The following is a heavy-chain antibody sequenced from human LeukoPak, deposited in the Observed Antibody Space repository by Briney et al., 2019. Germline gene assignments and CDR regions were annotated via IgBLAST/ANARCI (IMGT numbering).Heavy chain of an antibody. V-gene: IGHV3-74*01. J-gene: IGHJ4*02. CDR2: INSEGSST. CDR1: GFIFSNYW. CDR3: ARARLYSGSPEFDY. Sequence: PGGSLRLSCAASGFIFSNYWMHWVRQAPGKGLVWVSRINSEGSSTSYADSVKGRFTIYRDNDKNTLYLQVNSLRSGDTSVYYCARARLYSGSPEFDYSGQGTLVTV. D-gene: IGHD1-26*01.